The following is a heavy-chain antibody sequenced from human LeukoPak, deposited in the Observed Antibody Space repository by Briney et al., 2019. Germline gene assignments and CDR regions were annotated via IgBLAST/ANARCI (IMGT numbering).Heavy chain of an antibody. Sequence: ASVTVSCQASGYTFTSYDINWLRQATGQGLEWMGWMNPNRGNTGYAQKFQGRVTITRNNSISRVYMQLSSLRSEDTALYYCARGGHPHLRNNWFDGWGQGTLVSVSS. CDR1: GYTFTSYD. CDR2: MNPNRGNT. V-gene: IGHV1-8*03. CDR3: ARGGHPHLRNNWFDG. J-gene: IGHJ5*02.